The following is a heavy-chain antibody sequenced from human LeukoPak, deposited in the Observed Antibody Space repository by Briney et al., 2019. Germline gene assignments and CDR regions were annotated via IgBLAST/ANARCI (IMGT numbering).Heavy chain of an antibody. CDR1: GGSFSGYY. D-gene: IGHD6-13*01. V-gene: IGHV4-34*01. Sequence: PSETLSLTCAVYGGSFSGYYWSWIRQPPGKGLEWIGEINHSGSTNYNPSLKSRVTISVGTSKNQFSLKLSSVTAADTAVYYCARSGYSSSWYVHWGQGTLVTVSS. CDR2: INHSGST. J-gene: IGHJ4*02. CDR3: ARSGYSSSWYVH.